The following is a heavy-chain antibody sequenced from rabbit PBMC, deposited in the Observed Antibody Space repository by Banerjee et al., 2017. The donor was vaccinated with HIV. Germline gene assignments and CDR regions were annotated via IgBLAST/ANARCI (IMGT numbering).Heavy chain of an antibody. J-gene: IGHJ3*01. D-gene: IGHD4-2*01. CDR1: GFSFSNSYY. V-gene: IGHV1S40*01. Sequence: QSLEESGGDLVKPEGSLTLTCTASGFSFSNSYYMCWVRQAPGKGLEWIACIYVGSSGSTYYANWAKGRFTVSKTSSTTVTLQMTSLTAADTATYFCARNRGYAGWNFGLWGQGTLVTVS. CDR3: ARNRGYAGWNFGL. CDR2: IYVGSSGST.